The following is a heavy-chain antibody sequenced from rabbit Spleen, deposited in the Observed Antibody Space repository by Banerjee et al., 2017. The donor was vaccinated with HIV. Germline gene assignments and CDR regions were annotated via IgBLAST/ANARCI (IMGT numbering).Heavy chain of an antibody. Sequence: QEQLVESGGDLVQPEGALTLTCTASGFSLSINYVMCWVRQAPGKGLEWIACIYTGSGSTVYASWAKGRFTISKTSSTTVTLQMTSLTAADTATYFCARDSGSSFSSYGMDLWGPGTLVTVS. CDR1: GFSLSINYV. V-gene: IGHV1S45*01. CDR3: ARDSGSSFSSYGMDL. D-gene: IGHD8-1*01. CDR2: IYTGSGST. J-gene: IGHJ6*01.